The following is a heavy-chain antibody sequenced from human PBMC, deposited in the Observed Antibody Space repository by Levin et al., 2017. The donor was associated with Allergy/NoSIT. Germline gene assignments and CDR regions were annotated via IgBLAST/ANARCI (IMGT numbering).Heavy chain of an antibody. D-gene: IGHD3-9*01. CDR1: GFTFGLYA. Sequence: GGSLRLSCKASGFTFGLYAMSWFRQAPGKGLEWVGFITSKPYGETTEYAASVTGRFSISRDDSETFAYLHMDRLETEDTAVYYCARPRTDWPKNAFDIWGQGTMVTVSS. V-gene: IGHV3-49*03. CDR2: ITSKPYGETT. CDR3: ARPRTDWPKNAFDI. J-gene: IGHJ3*02.